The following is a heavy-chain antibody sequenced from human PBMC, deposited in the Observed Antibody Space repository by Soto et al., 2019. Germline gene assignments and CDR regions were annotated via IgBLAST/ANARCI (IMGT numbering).Heavy chain of an antibody. V-gene: IGHV1-18*01. D-gene: IGHD2-2*01. Sequence: QVQLVQSGAEVKKPWASVKVSCKTSGYIFTTSAISWVRQAPGQGIEWMGMISAYNGNTNYAQKFQDRVTLTTDTPTSTAYMELRSLKSYDTATYYCARVRGIPADADYWGQGTLVTVSS. J-gene: IGHJ4*02. CDR2: ISAYNGNT. CDR1: GYIFTTSA. CDR3: ARVRGIPADADY.